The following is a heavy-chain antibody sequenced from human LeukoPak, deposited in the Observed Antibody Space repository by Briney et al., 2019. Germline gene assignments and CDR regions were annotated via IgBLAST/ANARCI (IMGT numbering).Heavy chain of an antibody. CDR1: GDSISSGSYY. CDR3: ARHRKSSGWYAGYFDL. V-gene: IGHV4-39*01. Sequence: SETLSLTCTVSGDSISSGSYYWGWIRQPPGKELEWIATIYYSGITYYNRSLKSRITISVDTSKNQFSLRLSSVPAADTAVYYCARHRKSSGWYAGYFDLWGRGTLVTVSS. CDR2: IYYSGIT. D-gene: IGHD6-19*01. J-gene: IGHJ2*01.